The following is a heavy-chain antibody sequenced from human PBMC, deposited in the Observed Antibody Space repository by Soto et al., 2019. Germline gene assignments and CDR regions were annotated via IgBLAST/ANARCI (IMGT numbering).Heavy chain of an antibody. CDR3: ARGSYRYRIDP. J-gene: IGHJ5*02. D-gene: IGHD3-16*02. Sequence: QVQLQESGPGLVKPSQTLSLTCTVSGGSISSGGYYWSWIRQHPGKGLEWIGYIYYSGSTYYNPSLKSRVTISVDTSKNQFPLKLSSVTSADTDVYYCARGSYRYRIDPWGQGTLVTVSS. CDR2: IYYSGST. CDR1: GGSISSGGYY. V-gene: IGHV4-31*03.